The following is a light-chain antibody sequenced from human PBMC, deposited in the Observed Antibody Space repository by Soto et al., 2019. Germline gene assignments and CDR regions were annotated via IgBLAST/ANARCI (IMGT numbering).Light chain of an antibody. CDR3: QQYNKWPPLT. CDR2: DAS. CDR1: QSVSSD. J-gene: IGKJ4*01. Sequence: EIVMTQSPATLSVSPGERATLSCRASQSVSSDLAWYQQKPGQAPRLLISDASTRATGIPVRFSGSGSGTEFTLTISSLQSEDFALYYCQQYNKWPPLTFGGGTKVEI. V-gene: IGKV3-15*01.